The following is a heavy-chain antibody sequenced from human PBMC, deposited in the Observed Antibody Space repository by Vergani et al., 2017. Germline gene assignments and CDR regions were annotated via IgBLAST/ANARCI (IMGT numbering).Heavy chain of an antibody. J-gene: IGHJ6*02. CDR3: AKDPSSPTVTSDYYYYYGMDV. D-gene: IGHD4-11*01. CDR2: ISGSGGST. CDR1: GFTFNHYA. Sequence: EVQLLESGGDLVQPGGSLRLSCAASGFTFNHYAMNWVRQAPGKGLEWVSGISGSGGSTYYAGSVKGRFTISRDSSKNTLYLQMNSLSAGDTAVYYCAKDPSSPTVTSDYYYYYGMDVWGQGTTVTVSS. V-gene: IGHV3-23*01.